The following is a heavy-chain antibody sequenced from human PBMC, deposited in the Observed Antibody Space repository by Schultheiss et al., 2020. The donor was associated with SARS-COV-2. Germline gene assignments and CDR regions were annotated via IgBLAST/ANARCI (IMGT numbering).Heavy chain of an antibody. CDR2: INHSGST. J-gene: IGHJ4*02. Sequence: SETLSLTCAVYGGSFSGYYWSWIRQPPGKGLEWIGEINHSGSTNYNPSLKSRVTISVDTSKNQFSLKLSSVTAADTAVYYCARGRYSYGFDYWGQGTLVTVSS. V-gene: IGHV4-34*01. CDR1: GGSFSGYY. D-gene: IGHD5-18*01. CDR3: ARGRYSYGFDY.